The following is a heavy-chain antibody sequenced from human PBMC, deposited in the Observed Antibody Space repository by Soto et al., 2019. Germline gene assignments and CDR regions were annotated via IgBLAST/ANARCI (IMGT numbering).Heavy chain of an antibody. J-gene: IGHJ4*02. V-gene: IGHV4-34*01. Sequence: SETLSLTCAFYGGSFSGYYWSWIRQSPGKGLEWIGEINHSGSASYNPSLKSRVTMSVDTPKNQFSLKLRSVTAADTAVYYCARGAYDSSGYYLAYWGQGTLVTVSS. CDR2: INHSGSA. CDR1: GGSFSGYY. D-gene: IGHD3-22*01. CDR3: ARGAYDSSGYYLAY.